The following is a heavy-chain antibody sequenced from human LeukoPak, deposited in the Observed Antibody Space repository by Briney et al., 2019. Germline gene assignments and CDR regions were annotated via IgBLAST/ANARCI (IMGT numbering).Heavy chain of an antibody. CDR2: IYYSGST. Sequence: SETLSLTCSVSGASISSSRYYWGWIRQPPGKGLEWIGSIYYSGSTYYNPSLKSRVIISVDTSQNQFSLKLSSVTAADTAVYYCARIPGYSSGHGYFDPCGGGTPVTVSS. CDR3: ARIPGYSSGHGYFDP. D-gene: IGHD5-18*01. CDR1: GASISSSRYY. J-gene: IGHJ2*01. V-gene: IGHV4-39*07.